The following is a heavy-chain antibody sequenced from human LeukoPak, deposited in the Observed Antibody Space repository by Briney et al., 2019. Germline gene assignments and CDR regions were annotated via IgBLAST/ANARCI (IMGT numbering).Heavy chain of an antibody. CDR1: GGPISRSGSF. V-gene: IGHV4-39*07. CDR3: TRDPGSSGGIEP. D-gene: IGHD6-13*01. Sequence: PSETPSLTCTVSGGPISRSGSFWGWIRQPPGKGLEWIGDIRYTGSTYYNPSLTGRVTISVDTSKNQFSLMLSSVTAADTAVYYCTRDPGSSGGIEPWGQGTLVTVSS. CDR2: IRYTGST. J-gene: IGHJ4*02.